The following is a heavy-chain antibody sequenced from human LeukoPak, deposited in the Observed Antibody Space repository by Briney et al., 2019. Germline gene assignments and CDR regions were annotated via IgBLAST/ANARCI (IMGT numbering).Heavy chain of an antibody. Sequence: WASVKVSCKASGYTFTSYGITWVRQAPGQGLEWVGWISAYNGNTNYEQKLQGRVTMTRDTSTSAAYMELRNLRSDDTAVYYCARGIDSASPPLGTFEIWGQGTMVTVSS. J-gene: IGHJ3*02. CDR1: GYTFTSYG. CDR3: ARGIDSASPPLGTFEI. D-gene: IGHD1-26*01. CDR2: ISAYNGNT. V-gene: IGHV1-18*04.